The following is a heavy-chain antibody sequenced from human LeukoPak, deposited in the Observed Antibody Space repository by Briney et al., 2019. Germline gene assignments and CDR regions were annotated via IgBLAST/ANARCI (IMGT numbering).Heavy chain of an antibody. J-gene: IGHJ3*02. Sequence: GGSLRLSCAASGFTFGSYAMSWVRQAPGKGLEWVSYISGTGGTVYYADSVKGRFTISRDNVKKFLFLQMNSLRAEDTALYYCAREGAGTYAHDAFDIWGQGTMVTVSS. V-gene: IGHV3-48*03. CDR1: GFTFGSYA. D-gene: IGHD1-26*01. CDR2: ISGTGGTV. CDR3: AREGAGTYAHDAFDI.